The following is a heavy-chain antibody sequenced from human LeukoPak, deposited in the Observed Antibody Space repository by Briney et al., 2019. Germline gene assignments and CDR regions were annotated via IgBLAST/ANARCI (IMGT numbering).Heavy chain of an antibody. CDR3: ARDGVFGVVPLPDY. D-gene: IGHD3-3*01. J-gene: IGHJ4*02. CDR2: ISSSSSYI. Sequence: PGGSLRLSCAASGFTFSSYWMSWVRQAPGKGLEWVSSISSSSSYIYYADSVKGRFTISRDNAKNSLYLQMNSLRAEDTAVYYCARDGVFGVVPLPDYWGQGTLVTVSS. V-gene: IGHV3-21*01. CDR1: GFTFSSYW.